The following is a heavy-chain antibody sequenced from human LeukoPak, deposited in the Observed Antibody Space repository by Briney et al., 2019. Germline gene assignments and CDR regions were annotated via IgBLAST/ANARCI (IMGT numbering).Heavy chain of an antibody. V-gene: IGHV4-39*01. J-gene: IGHJ5*02. D-gene: IGHD2-8*01. CDR3: ARRDSIVLMVYRGANWFDP. CDR2: IYYSGST. CDR1: GGSFSGYY. Sequence: ASETLSLTCAVYGGSFSGYYWGWIRQPPGKGLEWIGSIYYSGSTYYNPSLKSRVTISVDTSKNQFSLKLSSVTAADTAVYYCARRDSIVLMVYRGANWFDPWGQGTLVTVSS.